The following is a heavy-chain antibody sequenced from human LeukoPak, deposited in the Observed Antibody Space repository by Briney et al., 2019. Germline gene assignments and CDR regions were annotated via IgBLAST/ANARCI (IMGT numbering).Heavy chain of an antibody. V-gene: IGHV1-18*01. D-gene: IGHD2-8*01. J-gene: IGHJ4*02. CDR2: ISAYNGNT. CDR1: GYTFASYG. CDR3: AGTSMGLFDY. Sequence: ASVKVSCKASGYTFASYGISWVRQAPGQGLEWMGWISAYNGNTNYAQKLQGRVTMTTDTSASTAYMELRSLRSDDTAVYYCAGTSMGLFDYWGQGTLVTVSS.